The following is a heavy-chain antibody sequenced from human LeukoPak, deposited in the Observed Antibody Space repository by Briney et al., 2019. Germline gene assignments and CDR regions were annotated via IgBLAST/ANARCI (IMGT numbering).Heavy chain of an antibody. D-gene: IGHD1-26*01. CDR2: IYYSGST. CDR3: ARGLSSGSYYILLAGGWFDP. J-gene: IGHJ5*02. Sequence: WVRQAPGKGLEWIGSIYYSGSTYYNPSLKSRVTISVDTSKNQFSLKLSSVTAADTAVYYCARGLSSGSYYILLAGGWFDPWGQGTLVTVSS. V-gene: IGHV4-39*07.